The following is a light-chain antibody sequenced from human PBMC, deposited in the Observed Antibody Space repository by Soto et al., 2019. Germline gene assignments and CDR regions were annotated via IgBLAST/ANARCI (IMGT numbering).Light chain of an antibody. J-gene: IGKJ5*01. CDR1: HDISTF. CDR3: QQLYTLPFT. V-gene: IGKV1-9*01. Sequence: DIQLTQSPSLLSASIGDRVIITCRARHDISTFLAWYQQKPGKAPKLLIYEASTLQSGVPSRFSGSGSGTEFTLTISGLLPEDFAAYHCQQLYTLPFTFGQGTRL. CDR2: EAS.